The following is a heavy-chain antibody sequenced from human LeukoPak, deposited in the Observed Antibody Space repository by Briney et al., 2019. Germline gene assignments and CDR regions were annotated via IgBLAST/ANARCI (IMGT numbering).Heavy chain of an antibody. Sequence: GASVKVSCKASGYTFTSYAMHWVRQAPGQRLEWMGWINAGNGNTKYSQKFRGRVTITRDTSASTAYMELSSLRSEDTAVYYCARGGSTVVVPAAMPFDYWGQGTLVTVSS. CDR3: ARGGSTVVVPAAMPFDY. CDR1: GYTFTSYA. D-gene: IGHD2-2*01. V-gene: IGHV1-3*01. CDR2: INAGNGNT. J-gene: IGHJ4*02.